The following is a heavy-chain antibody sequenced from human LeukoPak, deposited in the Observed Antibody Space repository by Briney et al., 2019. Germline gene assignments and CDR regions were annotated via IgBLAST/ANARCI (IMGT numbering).Heavy chain of an antibody. CDR1: GGSFSGYY. CDR2: INHSGST. CDR3: ARVTAVAGSSAY. V-gene: IGHV4-34*01. J-gene: IGHJ4*02. Sequence: SETLSLTCAVYGGSFSGYYWSWIRKPPGKGLDWIGEINHSGSTNYNPSLKSRVTISVDTSKNQFSLKLSSVTAADTAVYYCARVTAVAGSSAYWSQGTLVTVSS. D-gene: IGHD6-19*01.